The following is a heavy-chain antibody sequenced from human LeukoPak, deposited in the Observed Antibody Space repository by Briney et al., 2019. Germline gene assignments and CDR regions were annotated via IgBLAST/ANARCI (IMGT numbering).Heavy chain of an antibody. V-gene: IGHV3-7*01. CDR2: IKQDGSEE. D-gene: IGHD1-26*01. CDR1: GFTFSSYW. Sequence: GGSLRLSCAASGFTFSSYWMSWVRQAPGKGLEWVANIKQDGSEEYYVDSVKGRFTISRDNAKNSLHLQMNSLRAEDTAVYYCAAGGPTRGTPGNWGQGTLVTVSS. J-gene: IGHJ4*02. CDR3: AAGGPTRGTPGN.